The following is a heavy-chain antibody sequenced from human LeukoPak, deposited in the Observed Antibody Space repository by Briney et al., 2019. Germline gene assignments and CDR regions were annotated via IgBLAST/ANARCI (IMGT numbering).Heavy chain of an antibody. CDR1: GFTFSDYF. V-gene: IGHV3-11*04. D-gene: IGHD2-2*01. J-gene: IGHJ3*02. CDR2: ISGGGTII. Sequence: GGSLRLSCAASGFTFSDYFMSWIRQAPGKGLEWLSYISGGGTIIYYADSVKGRLTISRDNAQNSLSLQMNSLRAEDTAVYYCATPFGVVPAASDAFDIWGQGTMVTVSS. CDR3: ATPFGVVPAASDAFDI.